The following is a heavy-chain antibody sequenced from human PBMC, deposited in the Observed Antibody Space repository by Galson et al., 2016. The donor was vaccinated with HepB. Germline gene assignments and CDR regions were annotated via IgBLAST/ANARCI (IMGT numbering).Heavy chain of an antibody. CDR2: ISGYNGKT. V-gene: IGHV1-18*01. CDR3: TRDGPDYGDYINFDY. Sequence: SVKVSCKASGYTFSNYGISWVRQAPGQGLEWMAWISGYNGKTNYAQALEGRVTMTTDTSTSTAYMGLRSLKSDDTAVYYCTRDGPDYGDYINFDYWGQGTLVTVSS. J-gene: IGHJ4*02. D-gene: IGHD4-17*01. CDR1: GYTFSNYG.